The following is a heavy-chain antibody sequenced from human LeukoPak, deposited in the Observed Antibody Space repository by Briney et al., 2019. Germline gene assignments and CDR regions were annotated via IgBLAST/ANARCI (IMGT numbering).Heavy chain of an antibody. CDR2: IYYSGRT. J-gene: IGHJ4*02. Sequence: PSDTLSLTCTVSGGSISIGGYYWSWIRQHPGKGLERIGYIYYSGRTYCNPSLKSRVTISVDTSKNQFSLKLSSVTAAATAVYYCARDGRRYSSSWYYFDCWGQGTLVTVSS. CDR1: GGSISIGGYY. CDR3: ARDGRRYSSSWYYFDC. D-gene: IGHD6-13*01. V-gene: IGHV4-31*03.